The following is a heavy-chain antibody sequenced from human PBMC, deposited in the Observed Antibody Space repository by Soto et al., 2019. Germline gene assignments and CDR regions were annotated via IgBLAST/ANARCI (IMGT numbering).Heavy chain of an antibody. D-gene: IGHD3-22*01. CDR2: ISYDGSKK. CDR1: GFTFSSYG. V-gene: IGHV3-30*18. Sequence: QVQLVESGGGVVQPGRSLRLSCAASGFTFSSYGMHWVRQAPGKGLEWVAVISYDGSKKHYADSVKGRFTISRDKXXNTLYLQMNSLRAEDTAVYYCAKGADSSGYYNFDYWGQGTLVTVSS. J-gene: IGHJ4*02. CDR3: AKGADSSGYYNFDY.